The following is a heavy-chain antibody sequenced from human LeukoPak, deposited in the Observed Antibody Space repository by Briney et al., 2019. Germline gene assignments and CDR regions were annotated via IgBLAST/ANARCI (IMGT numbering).Heavy chain of an antibody. CDR2: ISYDGSNK. CDR3: AKDGGIEWELGVFDY. J-gene: IGHJ4*02. V-gene: IGHV3-30-3*01. Sequence: GGSLRLSCAASGFTFSSYAMHWVRQAPGEGLEWVAVISYDGSNKYYADSVKGRFTISRDNSKNTLYLQMNSLRAEDTAVYYCAKDGGIEWELGVFDYWGQGTLVTVSS. CDR1: GFTFSSYA. D-gene: IGHD1-26*01.